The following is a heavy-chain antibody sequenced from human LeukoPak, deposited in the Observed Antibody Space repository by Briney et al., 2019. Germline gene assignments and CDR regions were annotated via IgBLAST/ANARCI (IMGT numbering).Heavy chain of an antibody. CDR1: GLTFSSYW. Sequence: PGGSLRLSCAASGLTFSSYWMSWVRQAPGRGLEWVANIKQDGSEKYYVDSVKGRFTISRDNAKTSLYLQMNSLRAEDTAVYYCARASQGLSSYFDLWGRGTLVTVSS. V-gene: IGHV3-7*01. CDR3: ARASQGLSSYFDL. J-gene: IGHJ2*01. D-gene: IGHD2-2*01. CDR2: IKQDGSEK.